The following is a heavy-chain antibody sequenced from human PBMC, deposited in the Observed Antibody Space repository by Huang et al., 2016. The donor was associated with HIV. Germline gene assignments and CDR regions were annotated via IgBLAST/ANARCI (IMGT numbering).Heavy chain of an antibody. Sequence: QVQLVESGGGVVQPGGSLRLSCAAAGFTFSSYGMPWVRQAPGNGLELVAVIRYDGSNKYYADSVRGRFTISRDNSKNTLYLQMNSLRAEYTAVYYCAKGSMANAFDIWGQGTMVTVSS. V-gene: IGHV3-30*02. CDR3: AKGSMANAFDI. J-gene: IGHJ3*02. D-gene: IGHD3-10*01. CDR2: IRYDGSNK. CDR1: GFTFSSYG.